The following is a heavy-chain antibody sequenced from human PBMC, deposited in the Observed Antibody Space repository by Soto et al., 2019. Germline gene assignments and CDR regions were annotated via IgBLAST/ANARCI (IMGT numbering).Heavy chain of an antibody. J-gene: IGHJ3*02. Sequence: QVQLVQSGAEVKKPGASVKVSCKASGYTFTSYGISWVRQAPGQGLEGMGWISAYNGNTNYAQKLQGRVTMTTDTSTSTAYMELRSLRSDDTAVYYCARTYYYDSSGYYYSPDAFDIWGQGTMVTVSS. D-gene: IGHD3-22*01. CDR2: ISAYNGNT. CDR3: ARTYYYDSSGYYYSPDAFDI. CDR1: GYTFTSYG. V-gene: IGHV1-18*04.